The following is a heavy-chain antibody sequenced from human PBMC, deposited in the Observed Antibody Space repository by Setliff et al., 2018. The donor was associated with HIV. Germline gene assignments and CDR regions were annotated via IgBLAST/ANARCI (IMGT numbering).Heavy chain of an antibody. CDR1: AGSIRSSTYY. D-gene: IGHD6-19*01. CDR2: IYYSGST. J-gene: IGHJ4*02. V-gene: IGHV4-39*01. CDR3: IIAYSSGWLAPMGFDS. Sequence: SETLSLTCTVSAGSIRSSTYYWAWIRQPPGKGLEWIGTIYYSGSTYYNPSLKSRATISVDTSKNQFSLKLSSVTAADTAVNYCIIAYSSGWLAPMGFDSWGQGTLVTVSS.